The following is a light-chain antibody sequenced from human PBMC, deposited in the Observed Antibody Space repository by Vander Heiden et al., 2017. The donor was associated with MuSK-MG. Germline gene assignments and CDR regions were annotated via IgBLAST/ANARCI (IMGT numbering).Light chain of an antibody. CDR3: SSYKSRSTV. J-gene: IGLJ2*01. Sequence: QSALTQPASVSGSPGQSITISCTGTSSDVGGNKYVSWYQQHPGKAPRLMIYQVNNRPSGVSNRFSGSKSGTTASLTISGLQAEDEASYYCSSYKSRSTVFGGGTKLTVL. CDR1: SSDVGGNKY. V-gene: IGLV2-14*01. CDR2: QVN.